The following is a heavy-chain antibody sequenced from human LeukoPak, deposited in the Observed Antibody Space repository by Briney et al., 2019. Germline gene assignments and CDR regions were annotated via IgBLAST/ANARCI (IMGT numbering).Heavy chain of an antibody. V-gene: IGHV1-69*01. D-gene: IGHD4-11*01. CDR1: GGTFSSYA. Sequence: SVKVSCKASGGTFSSYAISWVRQAPGQGLEWMGGIIPIFGTASYAQKFQGRVTITADESTSTAYMELSSLRSEDTAVYYCARDFGDDYSNPFDYWGQGTLVTVSS. CDR3: ARDFGDDYSNPFDY. J-gene: IGHJ4*02. CDR2: IIPIFGTA.